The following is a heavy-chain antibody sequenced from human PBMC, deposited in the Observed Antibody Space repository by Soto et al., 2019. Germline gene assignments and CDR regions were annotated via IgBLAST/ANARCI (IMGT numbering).Heavy chain of an antibody. Sequence: PGGSLRLSCAASGFTFGDYYMSWIRQAPGKGLEWVSYISSSGSYKYYVESVRGRFTISRDNSKNTLYLQMNSLRAEDTVVYYCAKDVAEYYYYGMDVWGQGTTVTVSS. D-gene: IGHD2-21*01. CDR2: ISSSGSYK. V-gene: IGHV3-11*04. CDR3: AKDVAEYYYYGMDV. J-gene: IGHJ6*02. CDR1: GFTFGDYY.